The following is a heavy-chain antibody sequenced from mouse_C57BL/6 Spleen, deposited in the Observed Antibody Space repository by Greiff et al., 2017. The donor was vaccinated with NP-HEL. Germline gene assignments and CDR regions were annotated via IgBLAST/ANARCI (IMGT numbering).Heavy chain of an antibody. J-gene: IGHJ3*01. CDR2: IYPGSGST. CDR3: ARDDDVYYPWFAY. V-gene: IGHV1-55*01. D-gene: IGHD2-3*01. Sequence: QVQLQQPGAELVKPGASVKMSCKASGYTFTSYWITWVKQRPGQGLEWIGDIYPGSGSTNYNEKFKSKATLTVDTSSSKAYMQLSSLTSEDSAVYYCARDDDVYYPWFAYWGQGTLVTVSA. CDR1: GYTFTSYW.